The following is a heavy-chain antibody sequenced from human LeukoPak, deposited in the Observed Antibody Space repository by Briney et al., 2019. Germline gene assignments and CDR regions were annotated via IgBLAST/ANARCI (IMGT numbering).Heavy chain of an antibody. CDR2: IYYSGST. Sequence: NTSETLSLTCTVSGGSVSSGSYYWSWIRQPPGKGLEWIGYIYYSGSTNYNPSLKSRVTISVDTSKNQFSLKLSSVTAADTAVYYCARDLYYYDSSGYENHYFDYWGQGTLVTVSS. V-gene: IGHV4-61*01. CDR1: GGSVSSGSYY. D-gene: IGHD3-22*01. J-gene: IGHJ4*02. CDR3: ARDLYYYDSSGYENHYFDY.